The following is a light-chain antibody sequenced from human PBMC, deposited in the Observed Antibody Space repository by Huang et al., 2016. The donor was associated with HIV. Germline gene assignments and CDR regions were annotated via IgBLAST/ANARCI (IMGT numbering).Light chain of an antibody. CDR2: GAS. CDR3: QQSYTSPRTS. V-gene: IGKV1-39*01. Sequence: IQMAQSPPSLSASVGDRVTISCRASQNIIRFLNWYQQKPGKAPKVLIYGASSLHIEVPSRFSGSGSGTDFTLTISNVQPEDVGIYYCQQSYTSPRTSFGGGTRLDLK. J-gene: IGKJ4*01. CDR1: QNIIRF.